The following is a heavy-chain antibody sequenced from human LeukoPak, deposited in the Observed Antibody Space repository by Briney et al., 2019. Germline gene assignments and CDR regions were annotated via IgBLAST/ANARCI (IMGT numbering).Heavy chain of an antibody. Sequence: GASVKVSCKASGYTFTGYYMHWVRQAPGQGLEWMGWINPNRGGTNYAQKFQGRVTMTRDTSISTAYMELSRLRSDDTAVYYCARSDTAMVTASSHPGLDYWGQGTLVTVSS. CDR1: GYTFTGYY. D-gene: IGHD5-18*01. CDR2: INPNRGGT. J-gene: IGHJ4*02. CDR3: ARSDTAMVTASSHPGLDY. V-gene: IGHV1-2*02.